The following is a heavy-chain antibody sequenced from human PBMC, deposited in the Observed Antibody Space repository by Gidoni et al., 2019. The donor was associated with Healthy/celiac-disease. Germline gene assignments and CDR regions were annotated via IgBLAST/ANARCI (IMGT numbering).Heavy chain of an antibody. CDR3: ATGPGYYDSSGYYSDY. V-gene: IGHV1-24*01. CDR1: GYTVTELS. CDR2: LDPEDGET. Sequence: QVQLVESGAEVKQPGASVKVSRKVSGYTVTELSMPWVRQAPGKGLEWMGGLDPEDGETIYAQKFQCRVTMTEDTSTDTAYMELSILRSEDTAVYYCATGPGYYDSSGYYSDYWGQGTLVTVSS. J-gene: IGHJ4*02. D-gene: IGHD3-22*01.